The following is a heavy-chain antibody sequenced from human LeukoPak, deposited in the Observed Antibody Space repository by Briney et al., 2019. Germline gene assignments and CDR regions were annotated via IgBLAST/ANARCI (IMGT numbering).Heavy chain of an antibody. CDR3: AIDGWFGNSDLHGDFDN. Sequence: GGSLRLSCAASGFTFHDYGMHWVRLDPGKGLEWVSGISFNSGKIGYADSVKGRFTISRDNAKNSLYLQMNSLRPEDTALYYCAIDGWFGNSDLHGDFDNWGQGTLVTVSS. CDR1: GFTFHDYG. J-gene: IGHJ4*02. CDR2: ISFNSGKI. D-gene: IGHD4-11*01. V-gene: IGHV3-9*01.